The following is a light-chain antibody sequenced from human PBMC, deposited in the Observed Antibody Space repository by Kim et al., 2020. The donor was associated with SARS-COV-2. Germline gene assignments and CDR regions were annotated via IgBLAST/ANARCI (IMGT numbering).Light chain of an antibody. J-gene: IGLJ1*01. V-gene: IGLV2-8*01. Sequence: GQSVTISCTGTSSDVGNDNAVPWYQQHPGTAPKLLIYGVTKRPSGVPDRFSGSKSGNTASLTVSGLQAEDEAEYYCSSYAGSNNYVFGTGTKVTVL. CDR1: SSDVGNDNA. CDR3: SSYAGSNNYV. CDR2: GVT.